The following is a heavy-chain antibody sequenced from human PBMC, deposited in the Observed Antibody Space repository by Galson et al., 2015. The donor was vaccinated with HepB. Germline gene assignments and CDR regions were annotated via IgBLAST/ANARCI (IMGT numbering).Heavy chain of an antibody. CDR3: ARVNIEAAAGTWYYYYGMDV. CDR2: ISYDGSNK. J-gene: IGHJ6*02. D-gene: IGHD6-13*01. CDR1: GFTFSSYG. Sequence: SLRLSCAASGFTFSSYGMHWVRQAPGKGLEWVAVISYDGSNKYYADSVKGRFTISRDNAKNSLYLQMNSLRAGDTAVYYCARVNIEAAAGTWYYYYGMDVWGQGTTVTVSS. V-gene: IGHV3-30*03.